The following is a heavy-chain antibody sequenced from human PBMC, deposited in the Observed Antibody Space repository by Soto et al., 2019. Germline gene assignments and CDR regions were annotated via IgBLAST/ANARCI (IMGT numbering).Heavy chain of an antibody. CDR1: EFTFSSYS. V-gene: IGHV3-48*01. CDR2: MTSGSTNI. CDR3: ASDRSWAFDY. D-gene: IGHD1-26*01. J-gene: IGHJ4*02. Sequence: GGSLRLSCTASEFTFSSYSMNWVRQAPGKGLEWISYMTSGSTNIQYADSVKGRFTISRDNGKNSLCLQMNSLRVEDTAVYYCASDRSWAFDYWGQGIPVTVSS.